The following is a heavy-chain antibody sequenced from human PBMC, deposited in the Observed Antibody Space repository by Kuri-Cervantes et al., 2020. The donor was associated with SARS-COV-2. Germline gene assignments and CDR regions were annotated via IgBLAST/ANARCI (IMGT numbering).Heavy chain of an antibody. Sequence: GGSLRLSCAASGFTFSSYSMNWVRQAPGKGLEWVAVIYYDGSNKYYADSVKGRFSISRDNSKNTLYLQMNSLRAEDTAVYHCARDQYSGYETYGMDVWGQGTTVTVSS. D-gene: IGHD5-12*01. CDR2: IYYDGSNK. CDR3: ARDQYSGYETYGMDV. CDR1: GFTFSSYS. J-gene: IGHJ6*02. V-gene: IGHV3-33*08.